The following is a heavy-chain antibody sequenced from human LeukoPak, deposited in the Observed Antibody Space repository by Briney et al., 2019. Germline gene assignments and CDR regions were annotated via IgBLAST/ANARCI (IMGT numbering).Heavy chain of an antibody. CDR1: GASISSGDDY. J-gene: IGHJ5*02. V-gene: IGHV4-39*01. CDR2: MYNTGKS. Sequence: ASETLSLTRTVSGASISSGDDYWGWIRQTTGKGLEWIGSMYNTGKSYYNPSLKSGVTISADTSKNQFSLTVDSVTAADTSVYYCARTEGDWFDPWGQVILVTVSS. CDR3: ARTEGDWFDP.